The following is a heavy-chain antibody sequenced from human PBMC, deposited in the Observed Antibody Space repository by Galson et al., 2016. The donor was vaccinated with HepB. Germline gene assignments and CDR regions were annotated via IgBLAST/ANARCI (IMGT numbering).Heavy chain of an antibody. D-gene: IGHD2-8*01. CDR3: ARDWSNGEIPSIDYYYYNCMDV. V-gene: IGHV3-30*03. CDR2: ISYDGKNK. Sequence: SLRLSCAASGFAFSDYAMHWVRQAPGKGLEWVAVISYDGKNKHYVDSVKGRFTISRDKSKNTLYLQMNSLRAEDTAMYYCARDWSNGEIPSIDYYYYNCMDVWGQGTTVTVSS. J-gene: IGHJ6*02. CDR1: GFAFSDYA.